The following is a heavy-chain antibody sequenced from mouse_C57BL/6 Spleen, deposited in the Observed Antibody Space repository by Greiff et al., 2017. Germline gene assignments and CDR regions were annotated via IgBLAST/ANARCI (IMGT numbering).Heavy chain of an antibody. Sequence: VQLQQSGAELARPGASVKLSCKASGYTFTSYGISWVKQRTGQGLEWIGEIYPRSGNTYYNEKFKGKATLTADKSSSTAYMELRSLTSEDSAVYFCAREGSSGYDFDYWGQGTTLTVSS. D-gene: IGHD3-2*02. CDR1: GYTFTSYG. CDR3: AREGSSGYDFDY. J-gene: IGHJ2*01. V-gene: IGHV1-81*01. CDR2: IYPRSGNT.